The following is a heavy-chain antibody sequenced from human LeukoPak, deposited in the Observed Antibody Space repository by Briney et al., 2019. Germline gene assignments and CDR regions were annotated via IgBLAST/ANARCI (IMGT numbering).Heavy chain of an antibody. CDR3: ARDYGLDNWFDP. Sequence: SETLSLTCTASGYSISSGYYWGWIRQPPGKGLEWIGSIYHGGSTYYNPSLKSRVTISVDTSKNQFSLKLSSVTAADTAVYYCARDYGLDNWFDPWGQGTLVTVSS. D-gene: IGHD3-10*01. J-gene: IGHJ5*02. CDR2: IYHGGST. V-gene: IGHV4-38-2*02. CDR1: GYSISSGYY.